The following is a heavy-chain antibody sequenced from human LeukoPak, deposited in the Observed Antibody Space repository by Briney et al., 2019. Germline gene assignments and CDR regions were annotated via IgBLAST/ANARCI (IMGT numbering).Heavy chain of an antibody. D-gene: IGHD2-8*01. V-gene: IGHV3-33*01. CDR2: IWYDGSNK. CDR3: ARYSTTTAFDY. CDR1: GFTFSSYG. J-gene: IGHJ4*02. Sequence: GGSLRLSCAASGFTFSSYGMHWVRQAPGKGLEWVAVIWYDGSNKYYADSVKGRFTISRDNSKNTLYLQMNSLRAEDTAVYYCARYSTTTAFDYWGQGTLVTVSS.